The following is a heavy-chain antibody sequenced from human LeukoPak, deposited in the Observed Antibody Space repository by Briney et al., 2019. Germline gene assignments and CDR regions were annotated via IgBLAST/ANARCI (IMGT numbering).Heavy chain of an antibody. CDR3: ARSERSHPLLRFLEWLFDY. V-gene: IGHV4-34*01. D-gene: IGHD3-3*01. CDR2: INHSGST. CDR1: GGSFSGYY. J-gene: IGHJ4*02. Sequence: SETLSLTCAVYGGSFSGYYWSWIRQPPGKGLEWIGEINHSGSTNYNPSLKSRVTISVDTSKNQFSLKLSSVTAADTAVYYCARSERSHPLLRFLEWLFDYWGQGTLVTVSS.